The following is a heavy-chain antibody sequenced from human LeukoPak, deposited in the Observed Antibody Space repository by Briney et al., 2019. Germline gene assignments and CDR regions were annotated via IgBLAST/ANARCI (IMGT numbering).Heavy chain of an antibody. Sequence: SETLSLTCTVSGGSISSYYWSWIRQPPGKGLEWIGYIHYSGSTNYNPSLKSRVTISVDTSKNQFSLKLSSVTAADTAVYYCAKVAAAEGRYFDYWGQGTLVTVSS. D-gene: IGHD6-13*01. CDR2: IHYSGST. CDR3: AKVAAAEGRYFDY. V-gene: IGHV4-59*08. J-gene: IGHJ4*02. CDR1: GGSISSYY.